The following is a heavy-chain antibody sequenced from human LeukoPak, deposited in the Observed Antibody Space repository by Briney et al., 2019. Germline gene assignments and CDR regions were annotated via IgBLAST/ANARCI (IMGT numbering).Heavy chain of an antibody. CDR1: GFTVSSNY. V-gene: IGHV3-53*01. Sequence: GGSLRLSCAVSGFTVSSNYISWVRQAPGKGLEWVSVLYGGGGTFYADSVKGRFTISRDNSKNTLYLQMNSLRAEDTAVYYCVRDDDRPDNGLDYWGQGTLVTVSS. CDR2: LYGGGGT. D-gene: IGHD2-8*01. CDR3: VRDDDRPDNGLDY. J-gene: IGHJ4*02.